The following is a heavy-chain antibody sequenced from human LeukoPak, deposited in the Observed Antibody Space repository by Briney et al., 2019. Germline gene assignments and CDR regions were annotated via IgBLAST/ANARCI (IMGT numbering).Heavy chain of an antibody. CDR3: LRDAQRPRLTPDY. D-gene: IGHD6-25*01. CDR2: ISTYNGDT. V-gene: IGHV1-18*01. CDR1: GYTFNTYG. J-gene: IGHJ4*02. Sequence: GASVKVSCKASGYTFNTYGISWVRQAPGQGPEWMGWISTYNGDTNYVQNLQGRVTMTTDTSTSTAYMELMSLRSDDTAVYYCLRDAQRPRLTPDYWGQGTLVTVSS.